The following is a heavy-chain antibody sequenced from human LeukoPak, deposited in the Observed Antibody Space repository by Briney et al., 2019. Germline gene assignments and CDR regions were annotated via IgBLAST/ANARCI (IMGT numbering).Heavy chain of an antibody. J-gene: IGHJ4*02. Sequence: PGGSLRLSCAASGFTFDSYWMSWVRQAPGKGLEWVANIKQDGNEKYYVDSVKGRFTISRDNAKNSLYLQMNSLRAEDTAVYYCARDQRSGQSDYWGQGTLVTVSS. CDR3: ARDQRSGQSDY. V-gene: IGHV3-7*01. CDR1: GFTFDSYW. D-gene: IGHD2-15*01. CDR2: IKQDGNEK.